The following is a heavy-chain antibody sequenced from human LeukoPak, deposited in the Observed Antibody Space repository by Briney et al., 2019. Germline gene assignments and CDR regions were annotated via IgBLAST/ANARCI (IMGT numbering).Heavy chain of an antibody. Sequence: PSETLSLTCAVYGGSFSGYYWSWIRQPPGKGLEWIGYIYYSGSTNYNPSLKSRVTISVDTSKNQFSLKLSSVTAADTAVYYCAGGYCSGGSCYSASYWGQGTLVTVSS. CDR3: AGGYCSGGSCYSASY. CDR2: IYYSGST. CDR1: GGSFSGYY. J-gene: IGHJ4*02. V-gene: IGHV4-59*01. D-gene: IGHD2-15*01.